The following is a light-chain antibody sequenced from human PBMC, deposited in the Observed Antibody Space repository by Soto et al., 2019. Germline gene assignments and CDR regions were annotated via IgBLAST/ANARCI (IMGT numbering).Light chain of an antibody. CDR2: GAS. CDR1: QSVSSSY. Sequence: EIVLTQSPGTLSLSPGERATLSCRASQSVSSSYLAWYQQKPGQAPRLFIYGASSRATGIPDRFSGSGSGTDFTLNISRLEPEDFAVYYCQQYGSSGYTFGQGTKLEIK. V-gene: IGKV3-20*01. J-gene: IGKJ2*01. CDR3: QQYGSSGYT.